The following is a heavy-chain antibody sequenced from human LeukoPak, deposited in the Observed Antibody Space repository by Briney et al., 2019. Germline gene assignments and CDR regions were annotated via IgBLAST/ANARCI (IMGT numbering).Heavy chain of an antibody. D-gene: IGHD3-3*01. V-gene: IGHV1-2*02. CDR3: ARSQYSDFWSGNPKSPYYFDS. CDR2: INPNTGGT. Sequence: GASVKVSCKASGYTFTAYYMHWVRQAPGQGLEWMGWINPNTGGTNYAQKFQGRVTVTRDTSISTAYMELSRLRSDDTAVYYCARSQYSDFWSGNPKSPYYFDSWGQGTLVTVSS. J-gene: IGHJ4*02. CDR1: GYTFTAYY.